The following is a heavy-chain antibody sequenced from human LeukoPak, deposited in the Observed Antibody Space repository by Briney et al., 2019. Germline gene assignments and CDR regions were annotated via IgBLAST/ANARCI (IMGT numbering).Heavy chain of an antibody. D-gene: IGHD3-10*01. V-gene: IGHV1-18*01. J-gene: IGHJ3*02. CDR3: AGSTDYYGSGSFDI. CDR2: ISAYNGNT. CDR1: GYTFTSYG. Sequence: GASVKVSCKASGYTFTSYGISWVRQAPGQGLEWMGWISAYNGNTNYAQKLQGRVTMTTDTSTSTAYMELRSLRSDDTAVYYCAGSTDYYGSGSFDIWGQGTMVTVSS.